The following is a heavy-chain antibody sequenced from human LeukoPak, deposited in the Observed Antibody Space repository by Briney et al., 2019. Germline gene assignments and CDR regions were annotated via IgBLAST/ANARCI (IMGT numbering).Heavy chain of an antibody. J-gene: IGHJ6*02. CDR1: GFTFSDYY. D-gene: IGHD3-22*01. CDR3: ARAGSSGYYYRNDYYYGMDV. CDR2: ISSSGSTI. V-gene: IGHV3-11*01. Sequence: GGSPRHSCAASGFTFSDYYMSWIRQAPGKGLEWVSYISSSGSTIYYADSVKGRFTISRDNAKNSLYLQMNSLRAEDTAVYYCARAGSSGYYYRNDYYYGMDVWGQGTTVTVSS.